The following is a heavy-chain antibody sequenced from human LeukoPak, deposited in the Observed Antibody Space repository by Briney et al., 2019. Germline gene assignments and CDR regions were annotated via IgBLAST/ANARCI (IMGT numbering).Heavy chain of an antibody. CDR3: VRGQWNSIYYFDS. CDR1: GDSVSSNSAV. V-gene: IGHV6-1*01. J-gene: IGHJ4*02. Sequence: SQTLSLTCAISGDSVSSNSAVWNWIRQSPSRGLEWLGRTYYRSKFYNDYAVSVQSRITIDPDTSRNQFSLQLYSVTPEDTAIYYCVRGQWNSIYYFDSWGQGTLVTVSS. D-gene: IGHD6-19*01. CDR2: TYYRSKFYN.